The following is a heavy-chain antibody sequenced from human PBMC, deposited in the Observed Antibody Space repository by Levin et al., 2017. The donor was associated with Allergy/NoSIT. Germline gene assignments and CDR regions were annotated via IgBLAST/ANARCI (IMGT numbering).Heavy chain of an antibody. CDR2: INTNTGNP. Sequence: ASVKVSCKASGYTFTRHAMNWMRQAPGQGLEWMGWINTNTGNPTYAQGFTGRYVFSLDTSVSTAYLQISSLKAEDTAVYYCARDWTTATFDYWGQGTPVTVSS. V-gene: IGHV7-4-1*02. CDR1: GYTFTRHA. D-gene: IGHD4-17*01. CDR3: ARDWTTATFDY. J-gene: IGHJ4*02.